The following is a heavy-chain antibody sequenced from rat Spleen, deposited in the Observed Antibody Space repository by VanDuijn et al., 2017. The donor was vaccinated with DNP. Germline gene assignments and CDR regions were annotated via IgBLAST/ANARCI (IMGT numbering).Heavy chain of an antibody. Sequence: EVQLVESGGGLVQPGRALKLSCAASGFTFSDYDMAWVRQAPKKGLEWVAAISTGGGNTYYRDSVKGRFTISRDNTNHTLYLQMDSLRSEDTATYYCTRGGFGSYDYFDYWGQGVMVTVSS. CDR1: GFTFSDYD. V-gene: IGHV5S13*01. D-gene: IGHD1-3*01. J-gene: IGHJ2*01. CDR3: TRGGFGSYDYFDY. CDR2: ISTGGGNT.